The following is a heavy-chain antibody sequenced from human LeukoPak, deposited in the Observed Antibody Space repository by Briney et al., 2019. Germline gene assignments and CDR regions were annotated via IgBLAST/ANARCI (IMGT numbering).Heavy chain of an antibody. V-gene: IGHV4-61*02. CDR1: GDSIRTSSAY. J-gene: IGHJ5*02. Sequence: SETLSLTCTVSGDSIRTSSAYWSWIRQPAGKELEWLGRIYGRGSTNYNPSLKSRVTISVDKSKNQFSLKLSSVTAADTAVYYCARDAYGYTDTWGQGTLVTVSS. CDR3: ARDAYGYTDT. D-gene: IGHD5-12*01. CDR2: IYGRGST.